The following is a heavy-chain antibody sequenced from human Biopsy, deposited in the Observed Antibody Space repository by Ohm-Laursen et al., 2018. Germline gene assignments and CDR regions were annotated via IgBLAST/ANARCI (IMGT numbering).Heavy chain of an antibody. Sequence: SLRLSCTAFGFTFNNYGMQWVRQAPGKGLGWVAFIFYDGSNTYYADSVKGRFTVSRDNSRDTLYLQMSSLRAEDTAVYYCAKDRYNYTPIGGFSMDVWGQGTTVTVSS. CDR2: IFYDGSNT. CDR3: AKDRYNYTPIGGFSMDV. D-gene: IGHD5-18*01. J-gene: IGHJ6*02. V-gene: IGHV3-30*18. CDR1: GFTFNNYG.